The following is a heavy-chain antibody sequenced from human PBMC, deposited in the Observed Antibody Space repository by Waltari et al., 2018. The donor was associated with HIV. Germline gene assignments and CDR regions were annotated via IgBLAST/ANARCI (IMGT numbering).Heavy chain of an antibody. J-gene: IGHJ4*02. Sequence: EVQLVQSGGGLIKPGGSLRLSCAASGLTVSSYWMHWVRQTPGKGLVWVSRINIDGSRIDYADSVRVRFTISRDSAKNTLSLQMNSLTEEDTAVYYCSRDTFGEYDYWGQGTLVTVSS. V-gene: IGHV3-74*01. CDR1: GLTVSSYW. CDR3: SRDTFGEYDY. D-gene: IGHD3-10*01. CDR2: INIDGSRI.